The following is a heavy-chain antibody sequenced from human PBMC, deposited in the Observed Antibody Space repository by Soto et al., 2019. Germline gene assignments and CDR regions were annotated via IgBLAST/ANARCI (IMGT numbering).Heavy chain of an antibody. CDR2: ISNSGVP. J-gene: IGHJ2*01. V-gene: IGHV3-23*01. Sequence: EVQLLESGGGLVQPGGSLTLSCAASGFIFANYAVTWVRQAPGKGLEWVSSISNSGVPYYADSVKGRFTISRDNSKNTLFLQMTSLRVDDTAVFYCAKKRGATGSWFFDIWGRGTLVTVSS. CDR3: AKKRGATGSWFFDI. D-gene: IGHD1-26*01. CDR1: GFIFANYA.